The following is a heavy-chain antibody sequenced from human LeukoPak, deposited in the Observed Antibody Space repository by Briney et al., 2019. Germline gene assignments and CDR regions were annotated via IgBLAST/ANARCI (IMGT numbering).Heavy chain of an antibody. V-gene: IGHV4-39*01. J-gene: IGHJ4*02. Sequence: SETLSLTCTVSGGSISSSSYYWRWIRQPPGKGLEWIGSIYYSGCTYYNPSLKSRVTISVDTSNIQFSLKLSSGTAADTAVYYCARQAGYRSSWLDYWGQGTLVTVFS. CDR2: IYYSGCT. CDR1: GGSISSSSYY. CDR3: ARQAGYRSSWLDY. D-gene: IGHD6-13*01.